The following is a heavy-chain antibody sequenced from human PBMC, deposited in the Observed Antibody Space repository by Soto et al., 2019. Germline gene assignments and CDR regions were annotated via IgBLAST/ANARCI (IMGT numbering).Heavy chain of an antibody. V-gene: IGHV1-3*01. CDR2: INAGNGNT. CDR1: GYTFTSYA. Sequence: ASVKVSCKASGYTFTSYAMHWVRQAPGQRLEWMGWINAGNGNTKYSQKFQSRVTITRDTSASTAYMELSSLRSEDTAVYYCARVKADYYYYGMDVWGQGTMVTVSS. J-gene: IGHJ6*02. CDR3: ARVKADYYYYGMDV.